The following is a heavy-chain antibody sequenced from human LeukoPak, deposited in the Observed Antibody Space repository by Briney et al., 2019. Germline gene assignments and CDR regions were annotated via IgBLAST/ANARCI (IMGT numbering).Heavy chain of an antibody. J-gene: IGHJ4*02. V-gene: IGHV1-8*01. Sequence: ASVKVSCKASGYTFTSYDINWVRQATGQGLEWMGWMNPNSGNTGYAQKFQGRVTMARNTSISTAYMELSSLRSEDTAVYYCARGAKGSRRMMVAYSNSPLDYWGQGTLVTVSS. CDR1: GYTFTSYD. CDR3: ARGAKGSRRMMVAYSNSPLDY. CDR2: MNPNSGNT. D-gene: IGHD4-11*01.